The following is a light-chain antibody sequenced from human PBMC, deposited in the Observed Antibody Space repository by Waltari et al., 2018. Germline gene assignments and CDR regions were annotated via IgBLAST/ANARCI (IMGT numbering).Light chain of an antibody. CDR1: SSNHGSNF. CDR3: AAWDDSLTVR. CDR2: RND. J-gene: IGLJ3*02. Sequence: QSVLTQPPSASGTPGQRVTIPSSGSSSNHGSNFVCWYQHRPGTAPKPLIYRNDQRPSGVPDRFSGSRSGTSASLAISGLRSEDEADYYCAAWDDSLTVRFGGGTKLTVL. V-gene: IGLV1-47*01.